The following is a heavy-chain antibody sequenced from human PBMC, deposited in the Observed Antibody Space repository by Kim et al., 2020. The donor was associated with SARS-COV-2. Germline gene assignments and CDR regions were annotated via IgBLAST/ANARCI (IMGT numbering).Heavy chain of an antibody. Sequence: GGSLRLSCAASGFTFSSYAMSWVRQAPGKGLEWVSVIYSGGSSTYYADSVKGRFTISRDNSKNTLYLQMNSLRAEDTAVYYCAKDTPDSCGYSYYYYGIVLWGQGTMVPLS. J-gene: IGHJ6*01. CDR2: IYSGGSST. CDR1: GFTFSSYA. V-gene: IGHV3-23*03. CDR3: AKDTPDSCGYSYYYYGIVL. D-gene: IGHD3-22*01.